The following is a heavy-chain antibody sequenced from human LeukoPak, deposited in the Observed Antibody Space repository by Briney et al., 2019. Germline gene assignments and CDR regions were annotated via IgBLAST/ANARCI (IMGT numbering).Heavy chain of an antibody. D-gene: IGHD2-8*01. CDR3: ARAFRRTSPETFDY. CDR1: GVSIRSYY. Sequence: PSETPSLTCDVSGVSIRSYYWSWIRQPPGKGLEWVGYINYTGSANYNPAPKSRVSISVDTSNTQFSLKLPSVTAAGSAVYYCARAFRRTSPETFDYWGPGTLVTVSS. J-gene: IGHJ4*02. CDR2: INYTGSA. V-gene: IGHV4-59*01.